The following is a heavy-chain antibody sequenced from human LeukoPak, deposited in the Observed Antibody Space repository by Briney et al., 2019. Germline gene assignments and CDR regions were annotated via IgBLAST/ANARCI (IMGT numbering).Heavy chain of an antibody. CDR2: IYYSGSS. V-gene: IGHV4-59*11. CDR1: GGSISYHY. Sequence: SGTLSLTCTVSGGSISYHYWSWIRQSPGKGLEWIGSIYYSGSSNYNPSLKSRVTISVDTSKNQFSLKLDSVTPEDTAMYYCARDFDYWGQGTLVTVSS. CDR3: ARDFDY. J-gene: IGHJ4*02.